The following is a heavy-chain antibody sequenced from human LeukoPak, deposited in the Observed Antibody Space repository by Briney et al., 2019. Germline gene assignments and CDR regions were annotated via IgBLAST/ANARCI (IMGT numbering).Heavy chain of an antibody. D-gene: IGHD1-1*01. Sequence: SQTLSLTCAISGDSVSSNSAAWNWIRQSPSRGLEWLGRTYYRSKWYSDYAPSVISRINISPDTSKNEFSLQLISVTPEDTAVYYCARDWTTTGTFGYWGQGTLVTVSS. CDR3: ARDWTTTGTFGY. J-gene: IGHJ4*02. V-gene: IGHV6-1*01. CDR1: GDSVSSNSAA. CDR2: TYYRSKWYS.